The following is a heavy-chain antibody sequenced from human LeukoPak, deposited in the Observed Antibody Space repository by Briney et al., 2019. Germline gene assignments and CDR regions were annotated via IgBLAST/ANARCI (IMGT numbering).Heavy chain of an antibody. CDR1: GFTVSSNY. V-gene: IGHV3-53*04. Sequence: GGSLRLSCAASGFTVSSNYMSWVRRAPGKGLEWVSVIYSGGSTYYADSVKGRFTISRHNSKNTLYLQMNSLRAEDTAVYYCASSVGGYFDYWGQGTLVTVSS. J-gene: IGHJ4*02. CDR2: IYSGGST. CDR3: ASSVGGYFDY.